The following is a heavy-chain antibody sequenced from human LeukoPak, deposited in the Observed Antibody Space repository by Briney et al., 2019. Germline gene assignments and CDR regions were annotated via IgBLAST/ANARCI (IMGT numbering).Heavy chain of an antibody. Sequence: SETLSLTCAVYGGSFSGYYWSWIRQPPGKGLEWIGEINHSGSTNYNPSLKSRVTISVDTSKNQFSLKLSSVTAADTAVYYCATRFPSYGQKGDYWGQGTLVTVSS. CDR1: GGSFSGYY. V-gene: IGHV4-34*01. CDR2: INHSGST. CDR3: ATRFPSYGQKGDY. D-gene: IGHD5-18*01. J-gene: IGHJ4*02.